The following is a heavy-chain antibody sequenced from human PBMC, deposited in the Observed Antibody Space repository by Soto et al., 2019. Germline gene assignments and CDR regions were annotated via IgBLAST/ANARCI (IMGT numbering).Heavy chain of an antibody. J-gene: IGHJ4*02. CDR2: IYYSGST. Sequence: QLQLQESGPGLVKPSETLSLTCTVSGGSISSSSYYWGWIRQPPGKGLEWIGSIYYSGSTYYNPSLKSRVTISVDTSKNQFSLKLSSVTAADTAVYYCESPTYSSGWVIYWGQGTLVTVSS. CDR3: ESPTYSSGWVIY. D-gene: IGHD6-19*01. V-gene: IGHV4-39*01. CDR1: GGSISSSSYY.